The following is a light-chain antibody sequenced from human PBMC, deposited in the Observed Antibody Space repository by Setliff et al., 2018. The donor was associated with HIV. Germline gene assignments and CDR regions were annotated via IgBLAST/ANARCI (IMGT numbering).Light chain of an antibody. V-gene: IGLV2-23*02. CDR2: DFT. CDR1: GIDLGCKNF. CDR3: CSYVENSRV. Sequence: QSVLAQPASVSGSPGQSITISCTGAGIDLGCKNFVSWYQQHPGKAPRLIMFDFTKRPSGVSDRFSGSKSDNTASLTISRLQAEDESDYYCCSYVENSRVFGGGTK. J-gene: IGLJ3*02.